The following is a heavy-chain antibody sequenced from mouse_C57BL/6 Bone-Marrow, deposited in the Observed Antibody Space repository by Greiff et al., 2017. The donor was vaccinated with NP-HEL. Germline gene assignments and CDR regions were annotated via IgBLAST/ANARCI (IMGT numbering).Heavy chain of an antibody. Sequence: QVQLQQPGAELVKPGASVKLSCKASGYTFTSYLMHWVKQRPGQGLEWIGMIHPNSGSTNYNEKFKSKATLTVDKCSRTAYMQLSSLTSEDAAGYCCARDSDYYDYWGQGTALIVSS. V-gene: IGHV1-64*01. CDR1: GYTFTSYL. J-gene: IGHJ2*01. CDR3: ARDSDYYDY. CDR2: IHPNSGST.